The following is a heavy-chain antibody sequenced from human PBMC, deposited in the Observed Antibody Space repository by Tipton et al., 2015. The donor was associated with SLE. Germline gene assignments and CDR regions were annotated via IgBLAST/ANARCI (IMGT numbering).Heavy chain of an antibody. V-gene: IGHV4-59*07. Sequence: TLSLTCSVSGISIIGYYWTWIRQPPGKGLEWIGSIYYTGTTSYNPSLKSRLTISVDTSKNQFSLKLSSMTAADTAVYFCARTGPDVELEWGDYFDSWGQGTLVTVSS. CDR3: ARTGPDVELEWGDYFDS. CDR2: IYYTGTT. J-gene: IGHJ4*02. D-gene: IGHD3-3*01. CDR1: GISIIGYY.